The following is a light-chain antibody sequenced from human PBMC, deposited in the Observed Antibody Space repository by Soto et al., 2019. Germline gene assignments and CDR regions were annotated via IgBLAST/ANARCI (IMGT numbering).Light chain of an antibody. Sequence: QSALTQPASVSGSPGQSITISCTGTSSDVGGYNYVSWYQQHPGKAPKLMIYEVSNRPSGVSNRFSGSKSGNTASLTISGLQAEDEAEYYCSSYTSRSTLAYVFGSGTQVTVL. CDR2: EVS. CDR3: SSYTSRSTLAYV. J-gene: IGLJ1*01. CDR1: SSDVGGYNY. V-gene: IGLV2-14*01.